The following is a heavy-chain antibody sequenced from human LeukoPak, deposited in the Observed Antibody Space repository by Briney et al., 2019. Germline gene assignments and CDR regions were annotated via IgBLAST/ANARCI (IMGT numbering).Heavy chain of an antibody. CDR1: GYSFTDYW. D-gene: IGHD3-10*02. J-gene: IGHJ6*02. CDR3: ARHGLAGCFDGMFFTSFHYSGMDG. V-gene: IGHV5-51*01. CDR2: IFPHDSDT. Sequence: GESLKISCKGSGYSFTDYWIGWVRQMPGKGLEWMGIIFPHDSDTKYSPSFQGQVTISVDKSIATAYLQWSSLQASDSAMYYCARHGLAGCFDGMFFTSFHYSGMDGWGQGTTVTASS.